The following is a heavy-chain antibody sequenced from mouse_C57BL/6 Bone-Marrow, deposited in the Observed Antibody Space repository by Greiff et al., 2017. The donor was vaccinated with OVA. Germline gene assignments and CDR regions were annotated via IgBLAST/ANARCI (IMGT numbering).Heavy chain of an antibody. CDR3: ARGNYYGSSYAMDY. J-gene: IGHJ4*01. CDR1: GFTFSDYY. CDR2: INYDDSST. Sequence: EVQLVESEGGLVQPGSSMKLSCTASGFTFSDYYMAWVRQVPEKGLEWVANINYDDSSTYYLDSLKSRFIISRDNAKNILYLQMSSLKSEDTATYYCARGNYYGSSYAMDYWGQGTSVTVSS. D-gene: IGHD1-1*01. V-gene: IGHV5-16*01.